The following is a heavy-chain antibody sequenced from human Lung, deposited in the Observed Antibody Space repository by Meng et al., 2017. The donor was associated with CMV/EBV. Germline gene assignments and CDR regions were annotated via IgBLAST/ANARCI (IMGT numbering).Heavy chain of an antibody. CDR2: TPHRGSS. CDR1: GDSITNHNW. J-gene: IGHJ1*01. V-gene: IGHV4-4*02. CDR3: LRRSCGSV. D-gene: IGHD3-10*01. Sequence: VQLRESVPPSLKPSETLSLTCAVSGDSITNHNWWALDRQPPVKGLESIGATPHRGSSAYNPSLKSKVSMSIDKSKNQFSLKLTSVTAADTAVYHCLRRSCGSVWGQGTLVTVSS.